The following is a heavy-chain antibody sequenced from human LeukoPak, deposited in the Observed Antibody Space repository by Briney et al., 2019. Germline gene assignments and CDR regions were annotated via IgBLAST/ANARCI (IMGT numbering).Heavy chain of an antibody. D-gene: IGHD7-27*01. CDR1: GFTFSSYY. Sequence: GGSLRLSCAASGFTFSSYYMSWVRQAPGKGLEWVAFIRGGGSSKYYADSVKGRFTISRDNSKKTLYLQMNSLRAEDTGLYYCAKDTTGAGGLIAYWGQGTLVTVSS. CDR2: IRGGGSSK. CDR3: AKDTTGAGGLIAY. V-gene: IGHV3-23*01. J-gene: IGHJ4*02.